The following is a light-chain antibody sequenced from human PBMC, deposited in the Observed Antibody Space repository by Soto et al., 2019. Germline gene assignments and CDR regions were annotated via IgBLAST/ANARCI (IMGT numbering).Light chain of an antibody. J-gene: IGKJ5*01. Sequence: ERVMTESPATLSVSPGERATLSCRASQSVSSNLAWYQQKPGQAPRLLIYGTSSRATGIPDRFSGSGSGTDFTLTISRLEPEDYALYYCQQYGPSLITFGQGTRLEIK. CDR1: QSVSSN. CDR2: GTS. V-gene: IGKV3-20*01. CDR3: QQYGPSLIT.